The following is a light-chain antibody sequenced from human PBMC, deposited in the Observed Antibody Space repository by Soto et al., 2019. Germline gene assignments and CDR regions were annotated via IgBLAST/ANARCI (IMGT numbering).Light chain of an antibody. CDR2: WAS. CDR3: QQYYSIPYT. Sequence: DIVMTQSPDSLAVSLGERATINCKSSQSVLYSPHNNNYLAWYQQKPGQPPKLLIYWASTRESGVPDRFSGSGSGTDFTLTISSLQAEDVAVYYCQQYYSIPYTFGQGTNLEIK. CDR1: QSVLYSPHNNNY. J-gene: IGKJ2*01. V-gene: IGKV4-1*01.